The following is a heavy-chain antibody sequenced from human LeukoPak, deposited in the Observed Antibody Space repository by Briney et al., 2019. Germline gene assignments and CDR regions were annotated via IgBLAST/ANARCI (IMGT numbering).Heavy chain of an antibody. CDR1: GGSISNSDYY. CDR3: ARRQYYKPYAFDI. Sequence: PSETLSLTCTVSGGSISNSDYYWGWVRQPPGKGLQWIGSIYYSGNTYYNPSLKSRVTISVDTSKNQFSLKLSSVTAADTAVYYCARRQYYKPYAFDIWGQGTMVTVSS. V-gene: IGHV4-39*07. J-gene: IGHJ3*02. CDR2: IYYSGNT. D-gene: IGHD3-10*01.